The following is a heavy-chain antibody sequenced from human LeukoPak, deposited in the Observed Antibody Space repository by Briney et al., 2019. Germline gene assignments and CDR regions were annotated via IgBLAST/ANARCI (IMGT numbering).Heavy chain of an antibody. D-gene: IGHD6-19*01. CDR1: GFSFSDAW. J-gene: IGHJ1*01. CDR3: ARDALTYSSGQNGYFQH. CDR2: VSHDGSKK. Sequence: GGSLRLSCAASGFSFSDAWMNWVRQAPGKGLEWVAVVSHDGSKKYYADSVRGRFTISRDNYKNTLYLQMDSLRAEDTAVYYCARDALTYSSGQNGYFQHWGQGTLVTVSS. V-gene: IGHV3-30*03.